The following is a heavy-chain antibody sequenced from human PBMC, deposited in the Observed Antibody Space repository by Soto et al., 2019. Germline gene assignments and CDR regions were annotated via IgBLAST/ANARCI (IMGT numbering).Heavy chain of an antibody. V-gene: IGHV4-31*03. D-gene: IGHD3-10*01. CDR3: ARTPSSGSYSFYYYYMDV. CDR1: GGSISSGGYY. Sequence: SETLSLTCTVSGGSISSGGYYWSWIRQHPGKGLEWIGYIYYSGSTYYNPSLKSRVTISVDTSKSQFSLKLSSVTAADTAVYYCARTPSSGSYSFYYYYMDVWGKGTTVTVSS. J-gene: IGHJ6*03. CDR2: IYYSGST.